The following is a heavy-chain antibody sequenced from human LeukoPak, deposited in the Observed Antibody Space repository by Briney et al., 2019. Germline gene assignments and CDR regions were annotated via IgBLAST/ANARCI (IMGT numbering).Heavy chain of an antibody. J-gene: IGHJ4*02. CDR3: ARHDNRGYYSLHY. D-gene: IGHD3-22*01. Sequence: RPSETLSLTCTVSGASISNYYWSWIRQPPGKGLEWIGFGHYTGSSNYNPSLKSRVTTSVDTSKNQFSLRLISVTAAVTAVYYCARHDNRGYYSLHYWGQGALVTVSS. V-gene: IGHV4-59*08. CDR2: GHYTGSS. CDR1: GASISNYY.